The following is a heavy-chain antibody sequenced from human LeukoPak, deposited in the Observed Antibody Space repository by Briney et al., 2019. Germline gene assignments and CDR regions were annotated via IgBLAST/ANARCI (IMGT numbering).Heavy chain of an antibody. D-gene: IGHD6-19*01. Sequence: GGSLRLSCAASGFTFSSYGMHWVRQAPGKGLEWVAVISYDGSNKYYADSVKGRFTISRDNSKNTLYLQMNSLRAEDTAVYYCAKAGSLIAVAAYYFDYWGQGTLVTVSS. J-gene: IGHJ4*02. CDR1: GFTFSSYG. V-gene: IGHV3-30*18. CDR2: ISYDGSNK. CDR3: AKAGSLIAVAAYYFDY.